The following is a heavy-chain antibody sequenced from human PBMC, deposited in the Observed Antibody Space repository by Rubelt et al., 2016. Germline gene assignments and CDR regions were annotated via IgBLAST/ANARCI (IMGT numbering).Heavy chain of an antibody. J-gene: IGHJ4*02. D-gene: IGHD6-25*01. Sequence: GQGLEWMGWINPNSGGTNYAQKFQGRVTMTRDTSISTAYMELSSLRSEDTAVYYCARGALYSSADFDYWGQGTLVTVSS. V-gene: IGHV1-2*02. CDR3: ARGALYSSADFDY. CDR2: INPNSGGT.